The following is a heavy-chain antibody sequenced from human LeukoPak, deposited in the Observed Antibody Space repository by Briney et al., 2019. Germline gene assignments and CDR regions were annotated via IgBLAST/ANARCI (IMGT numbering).Heavy chain of an antibody. J-gene: IGHJ3*02. Sequence: SVKVSCKASGGTFSSYAISWVRQAPGQGLEWMGGIIPIFGTANYAQKFQGRVTITADESTSTAYMELRSLRSDDTAVYYCARTRWELLRPDAFDIWGQGTMVTVSS. D-gene: IGHD1-26*01. V-gene: IGHV1-69*13. CDR3: ARTRWELLRPDAFDI. CDR2: IIPIFGTA. CDR1: GGTFSSYA.